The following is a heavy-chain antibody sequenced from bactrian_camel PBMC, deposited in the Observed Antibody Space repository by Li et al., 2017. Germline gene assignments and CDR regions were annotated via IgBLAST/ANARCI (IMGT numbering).Heavy chain of an antibody. CDR2: INSDGVTT. Sequence: VQLVESGGGLAQLGGSLRHSCAASGFTFSSYRMSWVRQAPGKGLEWVSTINSDGVTTYYADSVKGRFTASRDNAKNTVYLQMNSLKSEDTALYYCTTSNVGSLSRSQATQVTVS. D-gene: IGHD2*01. V-gene: IGHV3S40*01. CDR1: GFTFSSYR. J-gene: IGHJ4*01.